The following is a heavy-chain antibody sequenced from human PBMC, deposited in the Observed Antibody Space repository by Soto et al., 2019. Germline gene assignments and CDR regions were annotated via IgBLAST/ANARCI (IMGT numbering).Heavy chain of an antibody. CDR3: ATTMIRGVSPN. CDR2: ISTSSSYI. CDR1: GFIFSSYN. J-gene: IGHJ4*02. Sequence: EVQLVESGGGLVKPGGSLRLSCAASGFIFSSYNMNWVRQAPGKGLEWVSSISTSSSYIYYADSVKGRFTISRDNAKNSLYLQMISLQAKDTAVYYCATTMIRGVSPNWGQGTLVTVSS. D-gene: IGHD3-10*01. V-gene: IGHV3-21*01.